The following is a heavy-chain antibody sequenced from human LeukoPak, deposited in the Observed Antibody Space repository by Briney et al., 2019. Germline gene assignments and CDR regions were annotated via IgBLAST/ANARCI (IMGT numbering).Heavy chain of an antibody. CDR2: IYYSGST. D-gene: IGHD5-18*01. CDR1: GGSISSYY. CDR3: ARHGPVGYSYGKAGFDY. Sequence: PSETLSLTCTVSGGSISSYYWSWIRQPPGKGLEWIGYIYYSGSTNYNPSLKSRVTISVDTSKNQFSLKLSSVTAADTAVYYCARHGPVGYSYGKAGFDYWGQGTLVTVSS. J-gene: IGHJ4*02. V-gene: IGHV4-59*08.